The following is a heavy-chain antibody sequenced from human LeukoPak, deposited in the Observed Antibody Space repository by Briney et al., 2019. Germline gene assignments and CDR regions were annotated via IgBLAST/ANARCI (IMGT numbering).Heavy chain of an antibody. J-gene: IGHJ6*04. CDR2: ISSSGSTI. Sequence: GGSLRLSCAASGFTFSSYEMNWVRQAPGKGLEWGSYISSSGSTIYYADSVKGRFTISRDNAKNSLYLQMNSLRAEDTAVYYCASGFGELPLYYYYGMDVWGKGTTVTVSS. D-gene: IGHD3-10*01. V-gene: IGHV3-48*03. CDR1: GFTFSSYE. CDR3: ASGFGELPLYYYYGMDV.